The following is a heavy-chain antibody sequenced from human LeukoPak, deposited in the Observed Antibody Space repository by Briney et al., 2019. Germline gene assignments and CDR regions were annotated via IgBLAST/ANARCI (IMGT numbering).Heavy chain of an antibody. CDR1: GGSTNNYF. CDR2: VNPYGTS. D-gene: IGHD6-19*01. Sequence: PSETLSLTCSVTGGSTNNYFWSWIRQSAGKGLEWIGRVNPYGTSNYNPSLKSRVTMSVDTSKNPVSLRLTSLTAADTAVYYCARDRRPRAVAGAYISYGMDVWGQGTTVTVSS. CDR3: ARDRRPRAVAGAYISYGMDV. J-gene: IGHJ6*02. V-gene: IGHV4-4*07.